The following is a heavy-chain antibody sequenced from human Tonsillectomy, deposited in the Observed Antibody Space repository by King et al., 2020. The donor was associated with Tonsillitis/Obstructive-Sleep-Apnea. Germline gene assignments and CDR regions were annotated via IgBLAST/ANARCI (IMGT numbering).Heavy chain of an antibody. Sequence: FTLKESGPALVKPTQTLTLTCTFSGFSLSTSGMCVSWIRQPPGKALEWLARIDWDDDKYYNTSLKTRLTISKDTSKNQVVLTMTNMDPVDTATYYCERIGSGNGNYDYFDYWGQGTLVTVSS. CDR2: IDWDDDK. CDR3: ERIGSGNGNYDYFDY. V-gene: IGHV2-70*15. J-gene: IGHJ4*02. D-gene: IGHD1-7*01. CDR1: GFSLSTSGMC.